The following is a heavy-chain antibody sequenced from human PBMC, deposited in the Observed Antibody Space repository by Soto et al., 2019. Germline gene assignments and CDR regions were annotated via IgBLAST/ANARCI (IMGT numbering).Heavy chain of an antibody. J-gene: IGHJ6*02. D-gene: IGHD3-9*01. CDR3: ARGPPYYDILTGYSYGMDV. V-gene: IGHV4-34*01. CDR2: INHSGST. CDR1: GGSFSGYY. Sequence: QVQLQQWGAGLLKPSETLSLTCAVYGGSFSGYYWNWIRQPPGKGLEWIGEINHSGSTSYKPSLKSRVTISIATSKNQFFLKLSYVNSAATAVYYCARGPPYYDILTGYSYGMDVWGQGTTVTVSS.